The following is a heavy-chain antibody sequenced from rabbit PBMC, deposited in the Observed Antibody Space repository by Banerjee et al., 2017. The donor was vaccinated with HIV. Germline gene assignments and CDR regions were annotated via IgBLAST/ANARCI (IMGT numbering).Heavy chain of an antibody. CDR3: ARNIGGTYEITRLDL. V-gene: IGHV1S45*01. CDR1: GNDFSAYA. Sequence: QQQLEESGGGLVKPEGSLTLTCKASGNDFSAYAISWVRQAPGKGLEWIACILSGSTGSTYYANWAKGRFTISKTSSTTVTLQMTSLTAADTATYFCARNIGGTYEITRLDLWGQGTLVTV. J-gene: IGHJ3*01. D-gene: IGHD5-1*01. CDR2: ILSGSTGST.